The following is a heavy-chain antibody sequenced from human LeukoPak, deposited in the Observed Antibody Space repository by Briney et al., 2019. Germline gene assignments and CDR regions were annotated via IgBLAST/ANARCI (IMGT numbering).Heavy chain of an antibody. CDR3: AATPYSGSLWPYFDY. Sequence: SVKVSCKASGYTFTSYDINWVRQAPGQGLEWMGGIIPIFGTANYAQKFQGRVTITADESTSTAYMELSSLRSEDTAVYYCAATPYSGSLWPYFDYWGQGTLVTVSS. J-gene: IGHJ4*02. CDR1: GYTFTSYD. D-gene: IGHD1-26*01. V-gene: IGHV1-69*13. CDR2: IIPIFGTA.